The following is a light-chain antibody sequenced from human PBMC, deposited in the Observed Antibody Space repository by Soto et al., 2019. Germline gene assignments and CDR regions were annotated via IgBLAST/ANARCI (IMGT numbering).Light chain of an antibody. CDR3: QQSYRTPHT. V-gene: IGKV1-39*01. J-gene: IGKJ2*01. Sequence: DIQMTQSPSSLSASVGDRVTITCRASQGVSAYLLWYQPRQGRAPKLLIYAASNLLSGVPSRCSGSGSGTNFALPISSRRPEDFAPYYCQQSYRTPHTLGGEPKLHTK. CDR1: QGVSAY. CDR2: AAS.